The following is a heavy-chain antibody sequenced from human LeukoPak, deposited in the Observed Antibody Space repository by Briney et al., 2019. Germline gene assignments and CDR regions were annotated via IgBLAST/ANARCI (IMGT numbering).Heavy chain of an antibody. Sequence: GGSPRLSCAASGFTFSSYSMNWVRQAPGKGLEWVSYISSSSSTIYYADSVKGRFTVSRDNAKNSLYLQMNSLRAEDTAVYYCARDGHYGSGSPPKHWGQGTLVTVSS. CDR1: GFTFSSYS. V-gene: IGHV3-48*04. CDR3: ARDGHYGSGSPPKH. J-gene: IGHJ1*01. CDR2: ISSSSSTI. D-gene: IGHD3-10*01.